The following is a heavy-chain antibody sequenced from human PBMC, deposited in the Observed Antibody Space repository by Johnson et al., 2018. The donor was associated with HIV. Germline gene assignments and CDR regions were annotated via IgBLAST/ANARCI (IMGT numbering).Heavy chain of an antibody. Sequence: VQLVESGGGLVQPGGSLRLSCAASGFSVSSKYMSWVRQAPGKGLEWVSVIYSGGSTYYADSVKGRFTISRDNSKNTLYLQMNSLRAEDMAVYYCARVAYYDSSGFWGQGTMVTVSS. D-gene: IGHD3-22*01. CDR2: IYSGGST. J-gene: IGHJ3*01. CDR3: ARVAYYDSSGF. CDR1: GFSVSSKY. V-gene: IGHV3-66*01.